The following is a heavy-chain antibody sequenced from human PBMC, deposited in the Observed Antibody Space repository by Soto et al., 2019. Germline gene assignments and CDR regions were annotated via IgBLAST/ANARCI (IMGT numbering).Heavy chain of an antibody. D-gene: IGHD2-21*02. CDR3: ARSPACGDGYTDIDY. J-gene: IGHJ4*02. CDR2: MNPRSGNT. V-gene: IGHV1-8*01. Sequence: QVQLVQSGAEVKEPGASVKVSCKASGYTFSDYDINWVRQASGQGLEWMGWMNPRSGNTGYAQKFQGRVTMTRSTSITTAYMELSSLTYEDTAVYYCARSPACGDGYTDIDYWGQGTRVTVSS. CDR1: GYTFSDYD.